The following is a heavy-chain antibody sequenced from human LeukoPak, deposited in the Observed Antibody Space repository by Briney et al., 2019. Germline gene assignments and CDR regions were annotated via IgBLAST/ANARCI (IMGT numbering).Heavy chain of an antibody. CDR3: ARTLGSSFEY. V-gene: IGHV4-59*01. CDR2: MYDSGRY. D-gene: IGHD6-13*01. CDR1: GGSISGYY. J-gene: IGHJ4*02. Sequence: KPSETLSLTCTVSGGSISGYYWSWLRQPPGKGLEWIGYMYDSGRYDYNPSLKSRVTISVDTSKNQFSLRLRSVTAADTAMYYCARTLGSSFEYWGQGTLVTVSS.